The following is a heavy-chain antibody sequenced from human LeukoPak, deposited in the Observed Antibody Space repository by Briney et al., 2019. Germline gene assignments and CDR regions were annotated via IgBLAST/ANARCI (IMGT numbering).Heavy chain of an antibody. V-gene: IGHV1-8*01. CDR2: MNPNSGNT. CDR1: GYTFTSYD. CDR3: ARVKALGFDP. Sequence: ASVKVSCKASGYTFTSYDINWVRQATGQGLEWMGWMNPNSGNTGYAQKFQGRVTMTTDTSTSTAYMELRSLRSDDTAVYYCARVKALGFDPWGQGTLVTVSS. J-gene: IGHJ5*02.